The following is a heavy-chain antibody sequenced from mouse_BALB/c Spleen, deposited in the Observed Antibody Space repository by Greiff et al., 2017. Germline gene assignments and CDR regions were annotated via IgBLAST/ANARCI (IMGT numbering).Heavy chain of an antibody. D-gene: IGHD4-1*01. V-gene: IGHV1-7*01. CDR3: AKANWDLYYAMDY. CDR1: GYTFTSYW. CDR2: INPSTGYT. J-gene: IGHJ4*01. Sequence: QVQLKQSGAELAKPGASVKMSCKASGYTFTSYWMHWVKQRPGQGLEWIGYINPSTGYTEYNQKFKDKATLTADKSSSTAYMQLSSLTSEDSAVYYCAKANWDLYYAMDYWGQGTSVTVSS.